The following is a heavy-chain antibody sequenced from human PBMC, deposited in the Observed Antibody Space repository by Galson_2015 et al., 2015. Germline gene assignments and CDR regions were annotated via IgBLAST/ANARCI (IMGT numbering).Heavy chain of an antibody. Sequence: SLRLSCAASGFTFTNAWMDWVRQAPGKGLEWVGRIKSKADGGTTDYAASVTGRFTISRDDSKNTVYLQMNSLKTEDTAVYYCTTDQDFNGGLSGNCFQHWGPGTLGTVSS. CDR3: TTDQDFNGGLSGNCFQH. CDR2: IKSKADGGTT. CDR1: GFTFTNAW. D-gene: IGHD4-23*01. J-gene: IGHJ1*01. V-gene: IGHV3-15*01.